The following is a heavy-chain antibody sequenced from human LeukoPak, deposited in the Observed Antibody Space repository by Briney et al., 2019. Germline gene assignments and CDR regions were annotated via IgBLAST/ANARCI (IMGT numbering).Heavy chain of an antibody. V-gene: IGHV3-23*01. D-gene: IGHD3-22*01. CDR2: IGDRGGRT. Sequence: GGSLRLSCAVSGITLSNYGMSWVGQAPGKGLEWVPGIGDRGGRTNYADSVKGRFTISRDNPKNTLYLQMNSLRAEDTAVYFCAKRGVVIRVILVGFHKEAYYFDSWGQGALVTVSS. J-gene: IGHJ4*02. CDR1: GITLSNYG. CDR3: AKRGVVIRVILVGFHKEAYYFDS.